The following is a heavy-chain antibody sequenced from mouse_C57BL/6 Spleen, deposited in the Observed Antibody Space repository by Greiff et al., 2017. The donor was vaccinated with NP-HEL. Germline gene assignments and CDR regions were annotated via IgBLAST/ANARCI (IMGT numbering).Heavy chain of an antibody. CDR3: ARSRDYDYGHYFDY. CDR1: GYTFTSYW. CDR2: IYPGSGST. J-gene: IGHJ2*01. Sequence: QVQLQQPGAELVKPGASVKMSCKASGYTFTSYWITWVKQRPGQGLEWIGDIYPGSGSTNYNEKFKSKATLTVDTSSSTAYMQLSSLTSEDSAVYYCARSRDYDYGHYFDYWGQGTTLTVSS. V-gene: IGHV1-55*01. D-gene: IGHD2-4*01.